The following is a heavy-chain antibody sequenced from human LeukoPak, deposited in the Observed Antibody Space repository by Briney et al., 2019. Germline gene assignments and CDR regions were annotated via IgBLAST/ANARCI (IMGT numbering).Heavy chain of an antibody. D-gene: IGHD6-19*01. CDR3: AGYSSGWFGAFHI. J-gene: IGHJ3*02. CDR1: GFTFSDYY. CDR2: IISTGGTI. Sequence: GGSLRLSCAASGFTFSDYYMSWIRQAPGKGLEWLSYIISTGGTIYYADSVKGRFTISRDNAKNSLYLQMNSLRAEDTAVYYCAGYSSGWFGAFHIWGQGAMVTVSS. V-gene: IGHV3-11*04.